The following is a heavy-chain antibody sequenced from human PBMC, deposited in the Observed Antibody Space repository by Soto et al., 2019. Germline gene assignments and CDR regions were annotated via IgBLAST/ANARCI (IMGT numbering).Heavy chain of an antibody. CDR3: ARGSGYSYGYDY. Sequence: GASVTVSCKASGGTFSSYAISWVRQAPGQGLEWMGIINPSGGSTSYAQKFQGRVTMTRDTSTSTVYMELSSLRSEDTAVYYCARGSGYSYGYDYWGQGTLVTVSS. CDR1: GGTFSSYA. J-gene: IGHJ4*02. D-gene: IGHD5-18*01. CDR2: INPSGGST. V-gene: IGHV1-46*01.